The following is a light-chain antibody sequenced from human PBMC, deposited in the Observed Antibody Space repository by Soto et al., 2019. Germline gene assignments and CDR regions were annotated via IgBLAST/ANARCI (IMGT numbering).Light chain of an antibody. J-gene: IGKJ1*01. CDR2: KAS. CDR1: QSISSW. CDR3: QQYNSYPWT. V-gene: IGKV1-5*03. Sequence: DIQMTQSPSTLSASVGDRVTITCRASQSISSWLAWYQQKPRKAPKLLIYKASGLESGVPSRFSGSGSGTEFTLSISSLQPDDSATYYCQQYNSYPWTFGQGTKVEIK.